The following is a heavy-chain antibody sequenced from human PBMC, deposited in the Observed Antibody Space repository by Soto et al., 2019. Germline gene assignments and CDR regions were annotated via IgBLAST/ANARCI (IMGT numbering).Heavy chain of an antibody. CDR1: GYSFTSYW. CDR3: ARLEDSTTHYYYYGMDV. V-gene: IGHV5-51*01. CDR2: IYPGDSDT. J-gene: IGHJ6*02. Sequence: PGESLKISCNGSGYSFTSYWIGWVRQMPGKGLEWMGFIYPGDSDTRYSPSFQGQVTISADKSVSTAYLQWSSLQASDSAMYFCARLEDSTTHYYYYGMDVWGQGTTVTVSS.